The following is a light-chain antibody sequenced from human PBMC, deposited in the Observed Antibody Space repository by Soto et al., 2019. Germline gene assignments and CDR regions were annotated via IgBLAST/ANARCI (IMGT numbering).Light chain of an antibody. CDR2: EVS. CDR1: SNEVGGYAY. Sequence: QSALTQPASVSGSPGQSITISCTGTSNEVGGYAYVSWYQQYPGKAPKLVISEVSNRPSGVSHRFSGSRSGNTASLTISGLQAEDEADYHCCAYAGNTTPVFGGGTKLTVL. CDR3: CAYAGNTTPV. J-gene: IGLJ3*02. V-gene: IGLV2-14*01.